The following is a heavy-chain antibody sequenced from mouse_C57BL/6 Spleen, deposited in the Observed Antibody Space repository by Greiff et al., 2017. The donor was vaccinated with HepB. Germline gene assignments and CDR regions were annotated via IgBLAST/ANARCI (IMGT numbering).Heavy chain of an antibody. CDR3: ARGRYYGSSYGFAY. D-gene: IGHD1-1*01. V-gene: IGHV1-52*01. CDR2: IDPSDSET. Sequence: QVHVKQSGAELVRPGSSVKLSCKASGYTFTSYWMHWVKQRPIQGLEWIGNIDPSDSETHYNQKFKDKATLTVDKSSSTAYMQLSSLTSEDSAVYYCARGRYYGSSYGFAYWGQGTLVTVSA. CDR1: GYTFTSYW. J-gene: IGHJ3*01.